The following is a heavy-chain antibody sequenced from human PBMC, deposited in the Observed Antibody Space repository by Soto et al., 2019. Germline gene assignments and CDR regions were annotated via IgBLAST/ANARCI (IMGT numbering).Heavy chain of an antibody. V-gene: IGHV4-31*03. J-gene: IGHJ4*02. CDR1: GGSISSGGYY. CDR2: IYYSGTT. CDR3: ARVAY. Sequence: SETLSLTCTVSGGSISSGGYYWSWIRQHPGKGLEWIGYIYYSGTTYYNPSLKSRVTISVDTSKNQFSLFLQMNTLRPEDTAMYYCARVAYWGPGTQVTVSS.